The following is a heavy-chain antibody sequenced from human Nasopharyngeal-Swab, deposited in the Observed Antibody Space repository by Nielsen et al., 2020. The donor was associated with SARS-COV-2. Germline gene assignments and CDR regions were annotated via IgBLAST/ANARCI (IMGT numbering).Heavy chain of an antibody. Sequence: SLKISCAASGFTYDDYAMHWVRQAPGKGLEWVSGITWNNGPAYTDSVEGRFIISRDNARKSLYLQMNSLRPDDTALYYCTKGRADYSNPSFDNWGQGTLVTVSS. J-gene: IGHJ4*02. CDR1: GFTYDDYA. V-gene: IGHV3-9*01. CDR3: TKGRADYSNPSFDN. CDR2: ITWNNGP. D-gene: IGHD4-11*01.